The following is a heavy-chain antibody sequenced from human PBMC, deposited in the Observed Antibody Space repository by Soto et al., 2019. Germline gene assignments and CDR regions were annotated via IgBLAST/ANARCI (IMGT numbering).Heavy chain of an antibody. CDR2: IIPIFGTA. V-gene: IGHV1-69*06. CDR1: GGTFSSYA. Sequence: QVQLVQSGAEVKKPGSSVKVSCKASGGTFSSYAISWVRQAPGQGLEWMGGIIPIFGTANYAQKFQGRVTITADKSTSTAYMELSSLRSEDTAVYYCARDLDYDFWSGYPDAFDIWGQWTMVTVSS. D-gene: IGHD3-3*01. J-gene: IGHJ3*02. CDR3: ARDLDYDFWSGYPDAFDI.